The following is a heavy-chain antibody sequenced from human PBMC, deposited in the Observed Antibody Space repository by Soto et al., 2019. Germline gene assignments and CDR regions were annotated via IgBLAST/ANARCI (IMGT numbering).Heavy chain of an antibody. CDR2: ISGGDGST. V-gene: IGHV3-23*01. CDR1: GFIFSSYA. J-gene: IGHJ5*02. D-gene: IGHD6-19*01. CDR3: ARARAIAVNWFDP. Sequence: GGSLRLSCAASGFIFSSYAMSWVRQAPGKGLEWVSAISGGDGSTYYADSVKGRFTISRDNSKNTLYLQMNSLRAEDTAVYYCARARAIAVNWFDPWGQGTLVTVSS.